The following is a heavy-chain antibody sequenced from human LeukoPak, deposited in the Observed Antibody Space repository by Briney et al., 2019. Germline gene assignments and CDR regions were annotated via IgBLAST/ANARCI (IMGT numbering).Heavy chain of an antibody. J-gene: IGHJ4*02. CDR3: ARISLSGWVNDH. CDR1: GFTFSSHW. Sequence: PGGSPRLSCAASGFTFSSHWMHWVRHAPGKGLVWVTRISSDGSSTTYADSVKGRFTISRDNAKNTLYLQMSSLRAEDTAMYYCARISLSGWVNDHWGQGTLVTVSS. D-gene: IGHD6-19*01. CDR2: ISSDGSST. V-gene: IGHV3-74*01.